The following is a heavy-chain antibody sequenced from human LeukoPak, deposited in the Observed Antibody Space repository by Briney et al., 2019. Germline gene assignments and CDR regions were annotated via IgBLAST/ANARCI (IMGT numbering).Heavy chain of an antibody. V-gene: IGHV1-69*13. Sequence: GASVKVSCKASGGTFSSYAISWVRQAPGQGLEWMGGIIPIFGTANYAQKFQGRVTITADESTSTAYMELSSLRSEDTAVYYCARGDYYGSGSYFSWFDPWGQGTLVTVFS. CDR3: ARGDYYGSGSYFSWFDP. CDR1: GGTFSSYA. D-gene: IGHD3-10*01. CDR2: IIPIFGTA. J-gene: IGHJ5*02.